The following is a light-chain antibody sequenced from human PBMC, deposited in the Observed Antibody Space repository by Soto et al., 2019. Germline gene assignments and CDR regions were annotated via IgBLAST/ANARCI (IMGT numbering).Light chain of an antibody. Sequence: DIQMTQSPSSLSASVGDGVTITCRASESVSRFLNWYQQKPGKAPHLLIICASTLQEGVTSRFSGSGSGTEFTLTISSVQPEDFATYYCQQPHSAPRTFGQGTRLDIK. CDR2: CAS. V-gene: IGKV1-39*01. J-gene: IGKJ1*01. CDR3: QQPHSAPRT. CDR1: ESVSRF.